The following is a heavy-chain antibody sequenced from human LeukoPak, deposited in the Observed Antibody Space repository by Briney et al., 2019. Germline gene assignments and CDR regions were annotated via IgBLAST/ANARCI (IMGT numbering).Heavy chain of an antibody. CDR2: IKSKTDGGTA. J-gene: IGHJ4*02. V-gene: IGHV3-15*01. CDR1: GFTVISNY. D-gene: IGHD3-10*01. CDR3: TTDDGAAVRVRGVIDY. Sequence: PGGSLRLSCAASGFTVISNYMSWVRQAPGKGLEWVGRIKSKTDGGTADYAPPVKGRFTISRDDSQNTLYLQMKSLKTEDTAVYYCTTDDGAAVRVRGVIDYWGQGTLVTVSS.